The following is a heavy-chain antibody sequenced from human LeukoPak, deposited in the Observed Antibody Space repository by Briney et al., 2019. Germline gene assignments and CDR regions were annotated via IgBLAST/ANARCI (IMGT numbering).Heavy chain of an antibody. CDR1: GYTFTSYD. J-gene: IGHJ5*02. D-gene: IGHD6-6*01. V-gene: IGHV1-8*01. CDR3: ARGARIAARRENWFDP. Sequence: ASVKVSCKASGYTFTSYDINWVRQATGQGLEWMGWMNPNGGNTGYAQKFQGRVTMTRNTSISTAYMEPSSLRSEDTAVYYCARGARIAARRENWFDPWGQGTLVTVSS. CDR2: MNPNGGNT.